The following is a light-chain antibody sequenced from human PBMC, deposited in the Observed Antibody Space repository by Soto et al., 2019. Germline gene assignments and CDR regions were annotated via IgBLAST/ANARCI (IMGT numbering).Light chain of an antibody. CDR2: EVS. CDR3: TSYTNRNTVV. J-gene: IGLJ3*02. Sequence: QSVLTQPASVSGSPGQSITISCTGTSSDVAAYKYVSWYQQHPGKVPKLIIYEVSNRPSGVSNRFSGSKSGNTASLTISGLQTEDEADYYCTSYTNRNTVVFGGGTQLPVL. CDR1: SSDVAAYKY. V-gene: IGLV2-14*01.